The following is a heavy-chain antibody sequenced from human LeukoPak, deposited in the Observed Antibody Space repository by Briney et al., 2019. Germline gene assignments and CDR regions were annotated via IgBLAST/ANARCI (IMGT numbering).Heavy chain of an antibody. V-gene: IGHV1-69*13. CDR2: IFPVFGTP. D-gene: IGHD3-3*01. CDR3: ARASPYYDFWSGYSGDY. J-gene: IGHJ4*02. CDR1: GGTFNNFA. Sequence: SVKVSCKASGGTFNNFAICWVRQAPGQGLEWMGGIFPVFGTPTYAQKFQGRVTITADESTRTAHMELSSLRSDDTAVYYCARASPYYDFWSGYSGDYWGQGTLVTVSS.